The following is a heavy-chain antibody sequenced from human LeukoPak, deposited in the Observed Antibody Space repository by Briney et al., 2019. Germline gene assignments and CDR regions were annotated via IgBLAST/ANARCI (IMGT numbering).Heavy chain of an antibody. CDR3: ARDAHIVRGVNPLDY. CDR1: GLIFSSYG. V-gene: IGHV3-30*03. CDR2: ISNDGSHK. J-gene: IGHJ4*02. D-gene: IGHD3-10*01. Sequence: GGSLRLSCAASGLIFSSYGMHWVRQAPGKGLEWVALISNDGSHKYYGDSVKGRFTIFRENSKNKLYLQMNSLTIEDTALYYCARDAHIVRGVNPLDYWGQGTLVTVSS.